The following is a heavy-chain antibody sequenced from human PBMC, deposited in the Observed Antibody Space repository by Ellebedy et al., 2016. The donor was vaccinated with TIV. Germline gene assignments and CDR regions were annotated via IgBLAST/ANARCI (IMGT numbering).Heavy chain of an antibody. Sequence: GESLKISCAASGFAFSAYSMNWVRQAPGKGLEWVSHIGADGNAKYYADSVKGRFTISRDNAKNSLFLQMNSLRDEDTAVYYCATNPYYDILTPPEYWGQGVLVTVSS. CDR2: IGADGNAK. CDR3: ATNPYYDILTPPEY. J-gene: IGHJ4*02. D-gene: IGHD3-9*01. CDR1: GFAFSAYS. V-gene: IGHV3-48*02.